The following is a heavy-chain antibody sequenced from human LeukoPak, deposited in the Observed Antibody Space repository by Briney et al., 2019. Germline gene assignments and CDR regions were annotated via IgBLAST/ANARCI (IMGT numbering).Heavy chain of an antibody. CDR3: AKDPYRVIFATGNYLDP. CDR2: ISNDGSNI. V-gene: IGHV3-30*18. J-gene: IGHJ5*02. CDR1: GFTFSSYG. Sequence: GGSLRLSCAASGFTFSSYGMHWVRQAPGKGLEWVAVISNDGSNIHYGDSVKGRFTISRDNSKNTVWLQMDSLRGDDTAVYYCAKDPYRVIFATGNYLDPWGQGTLVTVSS. D-gene: IGHD3/OR15-3a*01.